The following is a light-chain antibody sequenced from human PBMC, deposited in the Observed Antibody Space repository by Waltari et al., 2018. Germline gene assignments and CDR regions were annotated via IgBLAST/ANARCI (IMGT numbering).Light chain of an antibody. J-gene: IGKJ4*01. V-gene: IGKV3-15*01. Sequence: ETVMTQSPATLSVSPGERVTLSCRASQTIVDNLAWYQQRPGQPPRLLIYAASTRATGVPARFSGGRSGTEFTLTISSLQSEDFAVYYCQQYRHWPLAFGGGTKVEI. CDR2: AAS. CDR1: QTIVDN. CDR3: QQYRHWPLA.